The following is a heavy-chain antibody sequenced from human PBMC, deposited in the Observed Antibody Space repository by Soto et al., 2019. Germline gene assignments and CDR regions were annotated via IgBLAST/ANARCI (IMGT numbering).Heavy chain of an antibody. CDR2: IYYTGKT. CDR3: GRDLTSNANCIDP. D-gene: IGHD2-2*01. CDR1: GDYIHVGGYY. V-gene: IGHV4-30-4*01. Sequence: PSQPLSLTCSVSGDYIHVGGYYWTWIRQRPGKGLEWMGYIYYTGKTYYNPSLESRLTMSVDRSKNQFSLRLTSVTAADTAVYFCGRDLTSNANCIDPWGQGTLVTV. J-gene: IGHJ5*02.